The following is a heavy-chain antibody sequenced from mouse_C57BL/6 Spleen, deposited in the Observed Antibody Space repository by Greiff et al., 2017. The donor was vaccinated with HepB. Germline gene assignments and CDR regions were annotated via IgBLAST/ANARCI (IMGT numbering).Heavy chain of an antibody. D-gene: IGHD1-1*01. CDR3: ARAYYGSSTGYFDV. J-gene: IGHJ1*03. V-gene: IGHV5-17*01. CDR2: ISSGSSTI. CDR1: GFTFSDYG. Sequence: EVQLQQSGGGLVKPGGSLKLSCAASGFTFSDYGMHWVRQAPEKGLEWVAYISSGSSTIYYADTVKGRFTISRDNAKNTLFLQMTSLRSEDTAMYYCARAYYGSSTGYFDVWGTGTTVTVSS.